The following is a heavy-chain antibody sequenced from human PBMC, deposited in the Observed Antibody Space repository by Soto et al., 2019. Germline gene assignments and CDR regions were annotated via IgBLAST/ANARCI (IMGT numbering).Heavy chain of an antibody. CDR1: GGSISSGDYY. J-gene: IGHJ6*02. V-gene: IGHV4-30-4*01. Sequence: SETLSLTCTVSGGSISSGDYYWSWIRQPPGKGLEWIGYIYYSGSTYYNPSLKSRVTISVDTSKNQFSLKLSSVTAADTAVYYCARDGGVVVVAGNPYYGMDVWGQGTTVTVSS. CDR2: IYYSGST. D-gene: IGHD2-15*01. CDR3: ARDGGVVVVAGNPYYGMDV.